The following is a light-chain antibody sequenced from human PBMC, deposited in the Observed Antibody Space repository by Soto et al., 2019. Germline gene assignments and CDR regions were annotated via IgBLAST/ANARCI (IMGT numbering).Light chain of an antibody. CDR3: CSYTRSGTLI. CDR1: SGHIGDYNY. Sequence: QSALAQAAPLAWGPGQGNTISCVGTSGHIGDYNYVSWYQQHPCKVPKVIIYDVSNRPSGVSYRFSGTKSGNTASLTVSGLQAEDEADYYCCSYTRSGTLIFGTGTKVTVL. V-gene: IGLV2-14*01. J-gene: IGLJ1*01. CDR2: DVS.